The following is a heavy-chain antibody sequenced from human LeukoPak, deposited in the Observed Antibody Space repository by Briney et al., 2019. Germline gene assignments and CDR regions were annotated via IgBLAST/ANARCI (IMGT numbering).Heavy chain of an antibody. CDR3: ARGPGVVVVASSRRYYMDV. D-gene: IGHD2-15*01. Sequence: PSETLSLTCTVSGGSISNNNYYWGWIRQPPGKGLEWIGYIYYSGSTYYSPSLKSRVTISVDTSNNRFSLKLSSVTAADTAVYYCARGPGVVVVASSRRYYMDVWGKGTTVTVSS. CDR2: IYYSGST. V-gene: IGHV4-39*01. J-gene: IGHJ6*03. CDR1: GGSISNNNYY.